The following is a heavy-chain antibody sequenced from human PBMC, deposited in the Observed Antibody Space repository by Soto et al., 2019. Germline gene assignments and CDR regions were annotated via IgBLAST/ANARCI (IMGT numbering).Heavy chain of an antibody. Sequence: SVKVSCKASGGTFSSYTISWVRQAPGQGLEWMGRIIPILGIANYAQKFQGRVTTTADKSTSTAYMELSSLRSEDTAVYYCARVPTVKRYCSGGSCYNNWFDPWGQGTLVTVSS. V-gene: IGHV1-69*02. CDR3: ARVPTVKRYCSGGSCYNNWFDP. J-gene: IGHJ5*02. D-gene: IGHD2-15*01. CDR1: GGTFSSYT. CDR2: IIPILGIA.